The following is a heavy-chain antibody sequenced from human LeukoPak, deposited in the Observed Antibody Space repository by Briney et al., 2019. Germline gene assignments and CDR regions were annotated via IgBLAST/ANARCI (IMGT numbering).Heavy chain of an antibody. CDR1: GGSISSSSYY. CDR3: ARRGTYYYDSSGSTDAFDI. J-gene: IGHJ3*02. V-gene: IGHV4-39*01. D-gene: IGHD3-22*01. CDR2: SYYSGST. Sequence: SETLSLTCTVSGGSISSSSYYWGWIRQPPGRGLVWIGSSYYSGSTYYNPSLKSRVTISVDTSKNQFSLKLSSVTAADTAVYYCARRGTYYYDSSGSTDAFDIWGQGTMVTVSS.